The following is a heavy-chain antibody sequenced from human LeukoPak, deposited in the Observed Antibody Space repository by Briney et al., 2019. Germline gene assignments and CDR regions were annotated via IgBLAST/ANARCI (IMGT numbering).Heavy chain of an antibody. CDR2: IYTSGST. Sequence: PSETLSLTCTVSGGSISSYYWSWIRQPAGKGLGWIGRIYTSGSTNYNPSLKSRVTMSVDTSKNQFSLKLSSVTAADTAVYYCARVPFGYSYGMAFDYWGQGTLVTVSS. CDR1: GGSISSYY. V-gene: IGHV4-4*07. D-gene: IGHD5-18*01. CDR3: ARVPFGYSYGMAFDY. J-gene: IGHJ4*02.